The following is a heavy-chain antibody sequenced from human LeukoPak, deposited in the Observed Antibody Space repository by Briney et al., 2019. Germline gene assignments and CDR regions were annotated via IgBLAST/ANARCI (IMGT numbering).Heavy chain of an antibody. Sequence: PSETLSLTCTVSGSSISTYYWSWIRRPPGKGLEWIAYIHASGPTNYNPSLKSRITISVDTSKNQFSLKLSSVTAADTAVYYCARHDAGIAARPFDNWGQGTLVTVSS. CDR1: GSSISTYY. J-gene: IGHJ4*02. V-gene: IGHV4-4*09. D-gene: IGHD6-6*01. CDR3: ARHDAGIAARPFDN. CDR2: IHASGPT.